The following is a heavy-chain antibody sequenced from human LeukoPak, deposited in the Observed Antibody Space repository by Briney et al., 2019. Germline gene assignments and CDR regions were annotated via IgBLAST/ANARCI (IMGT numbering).Heavy chain of an antibody. CDR2: ISSSSSYI. Sequence: GGSLRLSCAVSGFTFSSYSMNWVRQAPGKGLEWFSCISSSSSYIYYADSVECRFTISRDNAENSLYLKMNSLRAEDTGVYYCARVGDSGSDDYWGQGTLVTVSS. CDR1: GFTFSSYS. V-gene: IGHV3-21*01. D-gene: IGHD3-10*01. J-gene: IGHJ4*02. CDR3: ARVGDSGSDDY.